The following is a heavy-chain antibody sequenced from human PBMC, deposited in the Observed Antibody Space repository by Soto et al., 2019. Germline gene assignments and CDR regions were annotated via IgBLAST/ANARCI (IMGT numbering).Heavy chain of an antibody. V-gene: IGHV3-21*01. CDR1: GFTFISYS. J-gene: IGHJ3*02. CDR3: ARDFSVTMIVADAFDI. D-gene: IGHD3-22*01. CDR2: ISSSSSYI. Sequence: PGGSLRLSCAASGFTFISYSISWCRQSPFKGLEWVSSISSSSSYIYYADSVKGRFTISRDNAKNSLYLQMNSLRAEDTAVYYCARDFSVTMIVADAFDIWGQGTMVTVSS.